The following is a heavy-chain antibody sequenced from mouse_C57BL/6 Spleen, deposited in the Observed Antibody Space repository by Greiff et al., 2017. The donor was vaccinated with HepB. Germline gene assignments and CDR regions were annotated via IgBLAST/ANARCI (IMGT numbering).Heavy chain of an antibody. Sequence: VQLQQSGAELVKPGASVKLSCKASGYTFTSYWMHWVKQRPGQGLEWIGMIHPNSGSTNYNEKFKSKATLTVDKSSSPAYMQLSSLTSEDSAVYYCAREEDYYGSSYGYWGQGTTLTVSS. CDR2: IHPNSGST. CDR1: GYTFTSYW. D-gene: IGHD1-1*01. V-gene: IGHV1-64*01. CDR3: AREEDYYGSSYGY. J-gene: IGHJ2*01.